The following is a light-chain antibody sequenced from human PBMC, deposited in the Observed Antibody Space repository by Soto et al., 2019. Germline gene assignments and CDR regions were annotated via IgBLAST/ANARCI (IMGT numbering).Light chain of an antibody. J-gene: IGLJ3*02. Sequence: QSVLTQPPSVSGAPGQRVTISCTGSSSDIGADNDVHWYQQLPGTAPRLLIYNNNNRPSGVPDRFSGSKSDTSASLAITGLQADDEADYYCQSYDSSLSASVFGGGTQLTVL. V-gene: IGLV1-40*01. CDR2: NNN. CDR1: SSDIGADND. CDR3: QSYDSSLSASV.